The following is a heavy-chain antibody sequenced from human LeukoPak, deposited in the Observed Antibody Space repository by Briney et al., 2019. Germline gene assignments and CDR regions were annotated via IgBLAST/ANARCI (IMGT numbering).Heavy chain of an antibody. CDR2: ISAYNGNT. Sequence: ASVKVSCKASGGTFSSYAISWVRQAPGQGLEWMGWISAYNGNTNYAQKFQGRVAMTTDTSTSTAYMELGSLRSDDTAVYYCARVGVARTIDYWGQGTLVTVSS. J-gene: IGHJ4*02. CDR3: ARVGVARTIDY. V-gene: IGHV1-18*01. CDR1: GGTFSSYA. D-gene: IGHD2-21*01.